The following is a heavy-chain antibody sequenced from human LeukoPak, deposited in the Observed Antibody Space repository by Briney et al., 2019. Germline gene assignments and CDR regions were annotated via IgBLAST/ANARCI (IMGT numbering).Heavy chain of an antibody. J-gene: IGHJ2*01. V-gene: IGHV3-7*01. CDR3: ARDTYRFFDL. CDR2: IKEDGSDK. Sequence: PGGSLRLSCTASGFTFNTYWMGWVRQAPGKGLEWVADIKEDGSDKYSVDSVKGRFTISRDNTKNSLYLHMDGLRAEDTAVYYCARDTYRFFDLWGRGTLVTVSS. CDR1: GFTFNTYW.